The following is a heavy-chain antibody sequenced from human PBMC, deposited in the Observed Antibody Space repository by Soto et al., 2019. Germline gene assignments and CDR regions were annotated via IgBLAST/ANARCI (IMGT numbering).Heavy chain of an antibody. Sequence: QVQLVQSGAEVKKPGSSVKVSCKASGGTFSSYAISWVRQAPGQGLEWMGGIIPIFGTANYAQKFQGRVTITADESTSTAYMELSSLRSEDTDVYYCARAREYYDFWSGKNYYGMDVWGQGTTVTVSS. V-gene: IGHV1-69*01. CDR1: GGTFSSYA. D-gene: IGHD3-3*01. CDR2: IIPIFGTA. J-gene: IGHJ6*02. CDR3: ARAREYYDFWSGKNYYGMDV.